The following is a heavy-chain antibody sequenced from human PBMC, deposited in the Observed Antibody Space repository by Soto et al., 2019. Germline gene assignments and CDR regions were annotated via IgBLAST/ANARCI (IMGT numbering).Heavy chain of an antibody. J-gene: IGHJ4*02. CDR1: GGSVSSYY. CDR3: ERCSIRSYGLYDFDS. CDR2: IDDSGNT. V-gene: IGHV4-59*08. D-gene: IGHD1-26*01. Sequence: SYALSLTCTVSGGSVSSYYCSGSRQSPGKGLEWIGFIDDSGNTKYKPSLKSRVTISVDTSKNHFSLKVSSPTSADTAVYYCERCSIRSYGLYDFDSWGLGALVTVSS.